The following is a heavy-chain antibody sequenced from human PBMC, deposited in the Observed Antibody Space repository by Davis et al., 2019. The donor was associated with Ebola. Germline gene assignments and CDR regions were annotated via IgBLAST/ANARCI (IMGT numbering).Heavy chain of an antibody. D-gene: IGHD1-26*01. CDR1: GFIFSSYA. CDR3: ARRSSYYNHYGMDV. Sequence: GGSLRLSCAASGFIFSSYAMHWVRQAPGKGLEWVAVISYDGSNKYYADSVKGRFTISRDNSKNTLYLQMNSLRAEDTAVYYCARRSSYYNHYGMDVWGKGTTVTVSS. V-gene: IGHV3-30-3*01. J-gene: IGHJ6*04. CDR2: ISYDGSNK.